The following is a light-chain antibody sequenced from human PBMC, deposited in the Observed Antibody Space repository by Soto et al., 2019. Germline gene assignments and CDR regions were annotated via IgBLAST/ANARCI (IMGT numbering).Light chain of an antibody. CDR1: SSDVGGYNY. V-gene: IGLV2-14*01. Sequence: QSALIQPASVSGSPGQSITISCTGTSSDVGGYNYVSWYQQHPGKAPKVMIYEVSNRPSGVSNRFSGSKSGNTASLTISGLQAEDEADYYCSSYTSSSTPYVFGTGTKLTVL. CDR3: SSYTSSSTPYV. CDR2: EVS. J-gene: IGLJ1*01.